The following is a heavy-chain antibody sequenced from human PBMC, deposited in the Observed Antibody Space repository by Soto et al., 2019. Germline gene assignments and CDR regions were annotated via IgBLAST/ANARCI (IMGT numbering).Heavy chain of an antibody. J-gene: IGHJ4*02. CDR1: GLTFSSYA. CDR2: ISYDGSNK. Sequence: PGGSLRLSCAASGLTFSSYAMHWVRQAPGKGLEWVAVISYDGSNKYYADSVKGRFTISRDNSKNTLYLQMNSLRAEDTAVYYCARDRIAVAGIFDYWGQGTLVTVSS. CDR3: ARDRIAVAGIFDY. V-gene: IGHV3-30-3*01. D-gene: IGHD6-19*01.